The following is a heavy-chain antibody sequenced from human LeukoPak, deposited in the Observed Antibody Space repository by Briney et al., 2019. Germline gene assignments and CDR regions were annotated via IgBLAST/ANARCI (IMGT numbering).Heavy chain of an antibody. V-gene: IGHV3-21*04. D-gene: IGHD2-2*01. Sequence: GGSLRLSCAASGFTFSSYSMNWVRQAPGKGLEWVSSISSSSSYIYYADSVKGRFTISRDNSKNTLYLQMNSLRAEDTAVYYCARGPYGPYQLPPFDYWGQGTLVTVSS. J-gene: IGHJ4*02. CDR3: ARGPYGPYQLPPFDY. CDR1: GFTFSSYS. CDR2: ISSSSSYI.